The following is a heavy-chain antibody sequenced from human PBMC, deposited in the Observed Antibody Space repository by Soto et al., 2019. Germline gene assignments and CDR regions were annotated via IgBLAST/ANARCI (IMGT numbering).Heavy chain of an antibody. J-gene: IGHJ3*02. V-gene: IGHV1-3*01. CDR2: INAGNGST. CDR3: ARVPRVPAAMGAFDI. D-gene: IGHD2-2*01. CDR1: GYTFTSYA. Sequence: ASVKVSCKASGYTFTSYAMHWVRQAPGQRLEWMGWINAGNGSTKYSQKFQGRVTITRDTSASTAYMELSSLRSEDTAVYYCARVPRVPAAMGAFDIWGQGTMVTVSS.